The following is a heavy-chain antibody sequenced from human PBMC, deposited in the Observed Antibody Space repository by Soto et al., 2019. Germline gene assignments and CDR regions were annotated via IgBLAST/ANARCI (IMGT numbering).Heavy chain of an antibody. J-gene: IGHJ3*02. CDR3: ANLLSFGESYDAFDI. V-gene: IGHV1-3*01. CDR2: INAGNGNT. D-gene: IGHD3-10*01. Sequence: ASVKVSCKASGYTFTSYAMHWVRQAPGQRLEWMGWINAGNGNTKYSQKFQGRVTITRDTSASTAYMELSSLRSEDTAVYYCANLLSFGESYDAFDIWGQGTMVTVSS. CDR1: GYTFTSYA.